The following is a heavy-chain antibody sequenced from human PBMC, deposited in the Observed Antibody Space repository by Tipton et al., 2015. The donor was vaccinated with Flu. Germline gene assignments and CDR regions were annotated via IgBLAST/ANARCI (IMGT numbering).Heavy chain of an antibody. CDR3: ARDPFPSRFRPRFGP. D-gene: IGHD3-16*01. Sequence: GSLRLSCAASGFTFSNAWMSWVRRAPGKGLEWIGEINHSGSTNYNPSLKSRVTISVDTSKNQFSLKLSSVTTADTAMYYCARDPFPSRFRPRFGPWGQEYLVTVSS. J-gene: IGHJ5*02. CDR1: GFTFSNAW. V-gene: IGHV4-4*02. CDR2: INHSGST.